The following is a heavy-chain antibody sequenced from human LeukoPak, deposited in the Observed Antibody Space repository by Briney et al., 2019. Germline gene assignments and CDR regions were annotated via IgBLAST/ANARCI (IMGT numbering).Heavy chain of an antibody. D-gene: IGHD6-19*01. V-gene: IGHV1-2*02. CDR3: ARGPYSSGWYEKGNWFDP. J-gene: IGHJ5*02. CDR1: GYTFTSCY. CDR2: IIPRIDST. Sequence: ASVKVSCNASGYTFTSCYMRYVRHAPRQGVGWVGWIIPRIDSTNYAQQYQGRVTMTRDTHISTDYMELSRLRSDDTAVYYCARGPYSSGWYEKGNWFDPWGQGTLVTVSS.